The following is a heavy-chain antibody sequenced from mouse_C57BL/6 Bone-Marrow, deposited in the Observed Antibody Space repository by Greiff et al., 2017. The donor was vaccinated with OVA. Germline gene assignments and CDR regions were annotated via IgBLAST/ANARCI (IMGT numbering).Heavy chain of an antibody. CDR3: ARSGITTVVAYYFDY. J-gene: IGHJ2*01. CDR2: INPSNGGT. Sequence: QVQLQQPGTELVKPGASVKLSCKASGYTFTSYWMHWVKQRPGQGLEWIGNINPSNGGTNYNEKFKRKATLTVDKSSSTAYMQLSSLTSEDSAVYYCARSGITTVVAYYFDYWGQGTTLTVSS. D-gene: IGHD1-1*01. CDR1: GYTFTSYW. V-gene: IGHV1-53*01.